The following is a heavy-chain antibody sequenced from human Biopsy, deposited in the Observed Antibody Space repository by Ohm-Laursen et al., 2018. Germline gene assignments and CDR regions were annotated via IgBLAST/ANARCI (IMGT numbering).Heavy chain of an antibody. Sequence: SETLSLTCTVSGDSISSYYWSWIRQPPGKGLQWIGYVYYTGSTDYNPSLQSRVTISVDTSKKHFSLRLRSVTPPDTAIYYCARDRGYYSDRTVPGYFDLWGRGTLVTVSS. CDR2: VYYTGST. CDR3: ARDRGYYSDRTVPGYFDL. D-gene: IGHD3-22*01. V-gene: IGHV4-59*01. CDR1: GDSISSYY. J-gene: IGHJ2*01.